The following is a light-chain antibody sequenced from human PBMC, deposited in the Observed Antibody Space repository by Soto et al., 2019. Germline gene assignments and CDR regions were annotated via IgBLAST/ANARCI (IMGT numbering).Light chain of an antibody. CDR3: QNYNSAPPAGT. CDR2: AAS. V-gene: IGKV1-27*01. CDR1: QGINNH. Sequence: DIQMTQSPSSLSASVGDRVTITCRASQGINNHLAWFQQKPGKVPKVLIYAASTLQSGVPSRFSGSGSGTDFTLTISSLQHEDVATYYCQNYNSAPPAGTFGGGTKVEIK. J-gene: IGKJ4*01.